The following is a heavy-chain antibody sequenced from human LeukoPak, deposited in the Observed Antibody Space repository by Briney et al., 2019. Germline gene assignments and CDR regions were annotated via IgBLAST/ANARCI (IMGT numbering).Heavy chain of an antibody. CDR2: ISAYNGNT. CDR3: ARISATISEYYYYYMDV. Sequence: ASVKVSCKASGGTFSNYVISWVRQAPGQGLEWMGWISAYNGNTNYAQKLQGRVTMTTDTSTSTAYMELRSLRSDDTAVYYCARISATISEYYYYYMDVWGKGTTVTISS. V-gene: IGHV1-18*01. CDR1: GGTFSNYV. J-gene: IGHJ6*03. D-gene: IGHD5-12*01.